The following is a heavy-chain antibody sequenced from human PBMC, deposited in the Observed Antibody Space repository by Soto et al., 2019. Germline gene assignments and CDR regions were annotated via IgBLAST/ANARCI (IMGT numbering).Heavy chain of an antibody. V-gene: IGHV4-39*01. CDR3: ARRQTMIVVDDAFDI. CDR2: IYYSGST. CDR1: GGSISSSSYY. D-gene: IGHD3-22*01. Sequence: SETLSLTCTVSGGSISSSSYYWGWIRQPPGKGLEWIGSIYYSGSTYYNPSLKSRVTISVDTSKNQFSLKLSSVTAADTAVYYCARRQTMIVVDDAFDIWGQGTMVTVSS. J-gene: IGHJ3*02.